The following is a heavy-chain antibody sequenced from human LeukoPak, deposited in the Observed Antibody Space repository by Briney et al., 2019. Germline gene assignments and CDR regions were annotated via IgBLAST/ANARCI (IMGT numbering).Heavy chain of an antibody. D-gene: IGHD3-22*01. J-gene: IGHJ5*02. V-gene: IGHV4-34*01. Sequence: SETLSLTCAVYGGSFSGYYWSWIRQPPGKGLEWIGEINHSGSTNYNPSLKSRVTISVDTSKNQFSLKLSSVTAADTAVYYCARGLGIRYYYDSSGSRKGGFDPWGQGTLVTVSS. CDR3: ARGLGIRYYYDSSGSRKGGFDP. CDR1: GGSFSGYY. CDR2: INHSGST.